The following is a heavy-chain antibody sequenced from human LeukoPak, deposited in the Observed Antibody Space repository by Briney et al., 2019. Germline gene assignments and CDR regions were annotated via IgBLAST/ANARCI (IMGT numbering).Heavy chain of an antibody. D-gene: IGHD3-10*01. V-gene: IGHV3-23*01. CDR3: ARTMAQYSNSWLYFYYGLDV. CDR2: ISGGSEDT. CDR1: GFTFGSYA. J-gene: IGHJ6*02. Sequence: GGSLRLSCTASGFTFGSYAMSWVRQAPGKGLEWVSSISGGSEDTYYADPVKGRFTISRDNSKSTLNLQLNSLRAEDTAVYYCARTMAQYSNSWLYFYYGLDVWDQGTTVTVSS.